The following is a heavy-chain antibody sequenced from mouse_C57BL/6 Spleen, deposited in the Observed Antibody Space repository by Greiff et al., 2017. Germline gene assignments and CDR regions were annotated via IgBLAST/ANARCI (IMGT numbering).Heavy chain of an antibody. CDR3: TTDYSNYDAMDY. CDR2: IDPENGDT. CDR1: GFNIKDDY. V-gene: IGHV14-4*01. Sequence: EVQLQASGAELVRPGASVKLSCTASGFNIKDDYMHWVKQRPEQGLEWIGWIDPENGDTEYASKFQGKATITADTSSNTAYLQLSSLTSEDTAVYYCTTDYSNYDAMDYWGQGTSVTVSS. D-gene: IGHD2-5*01. J-gene: IGHJ4*01.